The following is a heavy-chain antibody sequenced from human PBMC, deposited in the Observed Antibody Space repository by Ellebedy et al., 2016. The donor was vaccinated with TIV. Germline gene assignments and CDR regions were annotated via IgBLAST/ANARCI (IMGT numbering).Heavy chain of an antibody. CDR1: GFTFDDYA. CDR3: AKGGRYFDWPSRTTHWYFDL. D-gene: IGHD3-9*01. J-gene: IGHJ2*01. V-gene: IGHV3-9*01. CDR2: ISWNSGSI. Sequence: PGGSLRLSCAASGFTFDDYAMHWVRQAPGKGLEWVSGISWNSGSIGYADSVKGRFTISRDNAKNSLYLQMNSLRAEDTALYYCAKGGRYFDWPSRTTHWYFDLWGRGTLVTVSS.